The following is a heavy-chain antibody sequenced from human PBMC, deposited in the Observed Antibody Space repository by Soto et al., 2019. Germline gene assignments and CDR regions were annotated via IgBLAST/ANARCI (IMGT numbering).Heavy chain of an antibody. CDR2: IVVGSGNT. D-gene: IGHD1-26*01. V-gene: IGHV1-58*01. Sequence: SVKVSCKASGFTFTSSAVQWVRQARGQRLEWIGWIVVGSGNTNYAQTFQERVTITRDMSTSTAYMELSSLRSEDTAVYYCAAGWELVAAAFDIWGQGTMVTVSS. CDR3: AAGWELVAAAFDI. J-gene: IGHJ3*02. CDR1: GFTFTSSA.